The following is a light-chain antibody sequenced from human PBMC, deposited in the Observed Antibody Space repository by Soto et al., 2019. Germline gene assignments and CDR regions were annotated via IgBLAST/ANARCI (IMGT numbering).Light chain of an antibody. CDR3: NSYTSSNTYV. CDR1: SSDVGSYNR. CDR2: EVS. J-gene: IGLJ1*01. Sequence: QSALTQPPSVSGSPGQSVTISCTGTSSDVGSYNRVSWYQQPPGTAPKLMIYEVSNRPSGVPDRFSGSKSGNTVSLTISGLQPEDEADYYCNSYTSSNTYVFGTRTKVTVL. V-gene: IGLV2-18*02.